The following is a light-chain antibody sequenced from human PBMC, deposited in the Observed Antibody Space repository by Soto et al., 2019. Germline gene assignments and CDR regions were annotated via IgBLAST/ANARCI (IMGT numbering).Light chain of an antibody. J-gene: IGKJ3*01. CDR3: QQYGSSRGFT. Sequence: EIVLTQSPGTLSLSPGERATLSCRASQSVSSSYLAWYQQKPGQAPRLLIHGASSRATGIPGRFSGSGSGTDFTLTISRLEPEDFAVYYCQQYGSSRGFTFGPGTKVDIK. CDR2: GAS. V-gene: IGKV3-20*01. CDR1: QSVSSSY.